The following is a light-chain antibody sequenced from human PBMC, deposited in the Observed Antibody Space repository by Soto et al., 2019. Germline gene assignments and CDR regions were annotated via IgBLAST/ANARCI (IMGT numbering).Light chain of an antibody. J-gene: IGLJ2*01. CDR3: CSYARSTTLGTVV. CDR1: SSDVGSYNL. V-gene: IGLV2-23*01. CDR2: EGT. Sequence: QSALTQPASVSGSPGQSVTISCTGTSSDVGSYNLVSWYQQHPGKAPKLMIYEGTKRPSGVSNRFSVSNSGNTASLTISGLEAEDEDDYYCCSYARSTTLGTVVFGGGTKLTVL.